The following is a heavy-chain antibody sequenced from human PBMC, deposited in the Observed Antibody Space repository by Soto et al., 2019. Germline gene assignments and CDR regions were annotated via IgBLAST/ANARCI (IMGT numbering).Heavy chain of an antibody. CDR3: AKGAAVDYYYYMDV. CDR1: GFPFSSYD. CDR2: IGTAGDT. D-gene: IGHD6-13*01. J-gene: IGHJ6*03. V-gene: IGHV3-13*01. Sequence: PGGSLRLSCAASGFPFSSYDMHWVRQAPGKGLEWVSAIGTAGDTYYPGSVKGRFTISREDAKNSLYLQMNSLRAGDTAVYYCAKGAAVDYYYYMDVWGKGTTVTVSS.